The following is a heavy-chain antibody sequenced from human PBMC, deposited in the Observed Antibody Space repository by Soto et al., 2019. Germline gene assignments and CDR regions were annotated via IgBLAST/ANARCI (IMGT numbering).Heavy chain of an antibody. J-gene: IGHJ6*03. Sequence: SVKVSCKASGGTFSSYTISWVRQAPGQGLEWMGRIIPILGIANYAQKFQGRVTITADKSTSTAYMELSSLRSEDTAVYYCAVPSPPIAVAGTNHYYYMDVWGKGTTVTVSS. CDR3: AVPSPPIAVAGTNHYYYMDV. V-gene: IGHV1-69*02. CDR2: IIPILGIA. D-gene: IGHD6-19*01. CDR1: GGTFSSYT.